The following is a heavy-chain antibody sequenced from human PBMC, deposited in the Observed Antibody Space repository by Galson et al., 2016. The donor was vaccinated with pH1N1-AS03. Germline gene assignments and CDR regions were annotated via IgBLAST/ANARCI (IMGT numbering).Heavy chain of an antibody. Sequence: SVKVSRKGTEGSSSRQAENRLRQGPVQGLEWVGRIIPNRGTATYGPKLQGRATITADTSTGTAHMELISLTCKDTAVYFCAIVGSGYGGYDHNEYCGMDVWGQGATVIVSS. D-gene: IGHD5-12*01. V-gene: IGHV1-69*04. J-gene: IGHJ6*02. CDR3: AIVGSGYGGYDHNEYCGMDV. CDR1: EGSSSRQA. CDR2: IIPNRGTA.